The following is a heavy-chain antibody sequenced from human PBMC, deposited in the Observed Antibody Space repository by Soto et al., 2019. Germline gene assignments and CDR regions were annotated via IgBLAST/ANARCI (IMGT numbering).Heavy chain of an antibody. D-gene: IGHD2-2*01. CDR2: ISSSSSTI. V-gene: IGHV3-48*01. CDR3: ARDCGTSCYLYYYYMDV. J-gene: IGHJ6*03. Sequence: GGSLRLSCAASGFTFSSYSMNWVRQAPGKGLEWVSYISSSSSTIYYADSVKGRFTISRDNAKNSLYLQMNSLRAEDTAVYYCARDCGTSCYLYYYYMDVWGKGTTVTVSS. CDR1: GFTFSSYS.